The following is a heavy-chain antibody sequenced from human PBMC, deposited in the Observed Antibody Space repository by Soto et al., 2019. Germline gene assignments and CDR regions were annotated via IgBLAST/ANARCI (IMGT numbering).Heavy chain of an antibody. CDR1: GGTFSSFA. Sequence: QVQLVQSGAEMKKPGSSVKVSCTASGGTFSSFAISWVRQAPGQGLEWMGGIIPIFGTATYAQKFQGRVKITADESTTTAYMDLSSLRPEDTAVYYCARADAGSYYGYYFDCWGQGTLVTVSS. J-gene: IGHJ4*02. CDR3: ARADAGSYYGYYFDC. D-gene: IGHD1-26*01. V-gene: IGHV1-69*01. CDR2: IIPIFGTA.